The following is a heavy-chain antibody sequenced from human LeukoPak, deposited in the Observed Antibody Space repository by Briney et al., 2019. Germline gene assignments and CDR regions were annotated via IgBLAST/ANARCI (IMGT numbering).Heavy chain of an antibody. J-gene: IGHJ4*02. D-gene: IGHD6-13*01. Sequence: SETLSLTCAVDGGSFSGYYWSWIRQPPGEVLGWIGEINHSGSTNYNPSLKSRVTISVDASKNQFSLQLSSVTAADTAVYYCARGWVAAAGFDYWGQGTLVTVSS. CDR3: ARGWVAAAGFDY. CDR1: GGSFSGYY. V-gene: IGHV4-34*01. CDR2: INHSGST.